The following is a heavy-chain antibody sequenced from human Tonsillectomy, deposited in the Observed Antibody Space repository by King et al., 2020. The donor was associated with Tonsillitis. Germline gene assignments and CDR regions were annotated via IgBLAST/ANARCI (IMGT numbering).Heavy chain of an antibody. CDR2: IYPGDSET. J-gene: IGHJ3*02. D-gene: IGHD1-26*01. V-gene: IGHV5-51*01. CDR1: GYSFTNYW. Sequence: QLVQSGAEVKKPGESVKISCKGAGYSFTNYWIGWVRQMPGKGLEWMGVIYPGDSETRYSPSFQGQVTISADKSIRIVYLQWSSLKASDTAMYYCARHEVVQPRGRPATFAFDIWGQGTMVTVSS. CDR3: ARHEVVQPRGRPATFAFDI.